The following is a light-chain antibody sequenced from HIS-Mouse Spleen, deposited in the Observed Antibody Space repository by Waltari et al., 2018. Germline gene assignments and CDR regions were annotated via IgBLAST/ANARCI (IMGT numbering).Light chain of an antibody. CDR3: QQRSNWPPIT. Sequence: EIVLTQSPATLSLSPGERATLSCRASQSVSSYLAWYQQKPGQAPRLLIYDASIRAHRLPARFRCSGSGTYFTLTISSLEPEDFAVYYCQQRSNWPPITFGQGTRREIK. V-gene: IGKV3-11*01. CDR1: QSVSSY. CDR2: DAS. J-gene: IGKJ5*01.